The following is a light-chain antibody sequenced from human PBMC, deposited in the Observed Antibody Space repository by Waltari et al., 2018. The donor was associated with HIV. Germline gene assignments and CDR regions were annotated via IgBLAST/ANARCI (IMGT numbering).Light chain of an antibody. CDR1: TSNSGSNY. Sequence: QSVLTQPPSASGTPGQRVTISCSGSTSNSGSNYVHWYQDLPGTAPKLLIYGLNERPSGVSDRFSGSKSGTSASLAISGLRSEDEGDYSCAAWDDSLGGPVFGGGTQLTVL. CDR3: AAWDDSLGGPV. V-gene: IGLV1-47*01. CDR2: GLN. J-gene: IGLJ7*01.